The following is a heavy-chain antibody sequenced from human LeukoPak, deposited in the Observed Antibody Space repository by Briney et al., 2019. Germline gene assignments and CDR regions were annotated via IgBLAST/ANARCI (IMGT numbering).Heavy chain of an antibody. CDR2: ISAYNGNT. D-gene: IGHD3-3*01. CDR3: ARGYKRQRITIFGVVIIDAFDI. J-gene: IGHJ3*02. Sequence: GASVKVSCKASGYTFTSYGISWVRQAPGQGLEWMGWISAYNGNTNYAQKLQGRVTMTTDTSTSTAYMELRSLRSDDTAVYYCARGYKRQRITIFGVVIIDAFDIWGQGTMVTVSS. V-gene: IGHV1-18*01. CDR1: GYTFTSYG.